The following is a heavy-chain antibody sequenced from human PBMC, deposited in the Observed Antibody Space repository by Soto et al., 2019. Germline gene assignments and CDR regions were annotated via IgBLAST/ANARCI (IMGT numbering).Heavy chain of an antibody. J-gene: IGHJ5*02. CDR1: GGSVSSSSYY. CDR2: IYYSGST. D-gene: IGHD3-16*02. CDR3: ARRRQGFGGVIDAFNWFDP. Sequence: NPSETLSLTCTVSGGSVSSSSYYWGWIRQPPGKGLEWIGSIYYSGSTYYNPSLKSRVTISVDTSKNQFSLKLSSVTAADTAVYYCARRRQGFGGVIDAFNWFDPWGQGTLVTVSS. V-gene: IGHV4-39*01.